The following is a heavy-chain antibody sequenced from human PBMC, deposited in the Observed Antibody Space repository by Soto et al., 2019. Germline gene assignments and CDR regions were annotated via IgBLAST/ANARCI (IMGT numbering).Heavy chain of an antibody. V-gene: IGHV4-39*01. CDR1: GGSISGSYYY. CDR2: VFYTGFT. J-gene: IGHJ4*02. CDR3: ASSQIGYSWNYFDY. Sequence: SETLSLSFAVTGGSISGSYYYWGWLRQSPGKGPGWSGSVFYTGFTPYNPSLYSDVSVSVATSKNQSSMKVSGVSAAETAVYYCASSQIGYSWNYFDYWGQGALVTVSS. D-gene: IGHD5-12*01.